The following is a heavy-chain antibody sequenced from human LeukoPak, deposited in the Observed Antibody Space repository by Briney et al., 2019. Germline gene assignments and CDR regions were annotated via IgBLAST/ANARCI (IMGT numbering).Heavy chain of an antibody. CDR1: GFTFSSYA. Sequence: PGGSLRLSCAASGFTFSSYAMSWVRQAPGKGLEWDSAISGSGGSTYYADSVKGRFTISRDNSKNTLYLQMNSLRAEDTAVYYCASSYCSSTSCSHNAFDIWGQGTMVTVSS. D-gene: IGHD2-2*01. CDR3: ASSYCSSTSCSHNAFDI. CDR2: ISGSGGST. V-gene: IGHV3-23*01. J-gene: IGHJ3*02.